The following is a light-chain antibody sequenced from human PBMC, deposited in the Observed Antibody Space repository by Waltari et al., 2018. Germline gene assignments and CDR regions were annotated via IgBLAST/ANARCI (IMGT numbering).Light chain of an antibody. Sequence: DILMTQSPLSLPVTPGEPASFSCRSSQSLLHSNGYNYLDWYLQKPGQSPPVLIYLGSNRASGVPDRFSGSGSGTDFTLNISRVEAEDVGVYYCMQILQPARTFGQGTRLEIK. J-gene: IGKJ2*01. CDR1: QSLLHSNGYNY. CDR2: LGS. CDR3: MQILQPART. V-gene: IGKV2-28*01.